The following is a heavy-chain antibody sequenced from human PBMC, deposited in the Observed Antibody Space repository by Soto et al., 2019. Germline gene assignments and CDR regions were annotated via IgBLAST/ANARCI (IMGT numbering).Heavy chain of an antibody. D-gene: IGHD3-3*01. Sequence: SETLSLTCTVSGGSISSSSYYWGWIRQPPGKGLEWIGSIYYSGSTYYNPSLKSRVTISVDTSKNQFSLKLSSVTAADTAVYYCARQLSYDFWSGYSLGDWFDPWGQGTLVTVSS. CDR1: GGSISSSSYY. CDR3: ARQLSYDFWSGYSLGDWFDP. V-gene: IGHV4-39*01. CDR2: IYYSGST. J-gene: IGHJ5*02.